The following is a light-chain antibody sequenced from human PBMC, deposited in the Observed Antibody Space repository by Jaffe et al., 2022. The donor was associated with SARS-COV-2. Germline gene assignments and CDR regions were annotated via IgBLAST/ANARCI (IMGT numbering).Light chain of an antibody. Sequence: DFQLTQSPSFLSASVGDRVTITCRASHDISTYLAWYQQKPGKAPNLLIYFVSTLQSGVSSRFSGSGSGTEFTLTISSLQAEDFATYYCHHLSTYPITFGGGTKVELK. J-gene: IGKJ4*01. CDR2: FVS. CDR1: HDISTY. V-gene: IGKV1-9*01. CDR3: HHLSTYPIT.